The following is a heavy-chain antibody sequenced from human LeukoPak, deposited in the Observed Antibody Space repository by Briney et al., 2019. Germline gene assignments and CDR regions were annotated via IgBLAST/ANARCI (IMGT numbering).Heavy chain of an antibody. V-gene: IGHV3-21*01. J-gene: IGHJ4*02. CDR3: ANSYTDTGFYFDH. Sequence: PGGSLRLSCAASGFTFTSYTMNWVRQSPGKGLEWVSSITGSGNIINYADSVKGRFTISRDNSKNSLYLQLNSLTAEDTAFYYCANSYTDTGFYFDHWGQGTLVTVSS. CDR2: ITGSGNII. CDR1: GFTFTSYT. D-gene: IGHD2-2*02.